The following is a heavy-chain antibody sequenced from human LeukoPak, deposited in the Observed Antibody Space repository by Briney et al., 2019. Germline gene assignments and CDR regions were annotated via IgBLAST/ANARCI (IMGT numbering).Heavy chain of an antibody. D-gene: IGHD2-15*01. J-gene: IGHJ5*02. CDR2: IDYRGST. V-gene: IGHV4-61*01. CDR3: ARCRVRYCSGNKCDPAWFDP. Sequence: PSETLSLTCTVSGGSGSSGTYYWSWLRQPPGKGLEWIGYIDYRGSTNYNPSLKSRITMSVDTFKNQFSLKLNSVTAADTAVYYCARCRVRYCSGNKCDPAWFDPWGQGTLVTVSS. CDR1: GGSGSSGTYY.